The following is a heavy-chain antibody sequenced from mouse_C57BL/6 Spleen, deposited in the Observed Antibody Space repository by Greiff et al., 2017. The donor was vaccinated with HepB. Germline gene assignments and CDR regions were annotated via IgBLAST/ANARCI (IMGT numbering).Heavy chain of an antibody. CDR2: IYPRSGNT. CDR1: GYTFTSYG. CDR3: ARSEATVVATDFDY. D-gene: IGHD1-1*01. Sequence: VQLQQSGAELARPGASVKLSCKASGYTFTSYGISWVKQRTGQGLEWIGEIYPRSGNTYYNEKFKGKATLTADKSSSTAYMGLRSLTSEDSAVYFCARSEATVVATDFDYWGQGTTLTVSS. V-gene: IGHV1-81*01. J-gene: IGHJ2*01.